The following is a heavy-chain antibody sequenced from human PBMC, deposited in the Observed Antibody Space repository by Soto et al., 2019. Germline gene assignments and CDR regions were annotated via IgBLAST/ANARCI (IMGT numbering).Heavy chain of an antibody. CDR2: VHYSGSV. CDR3: ARSGHIFAGVV. Sequence: QVQLQESGPGLVKPSETLSLTCIVSGASMNDYYGSWIRQSPGKGLEHIGYVHYSGSVNYNPSLRGRVAISMDTSKNQVSLRLTSVTAADTAIYSCARSGHIFAGVVWGQGILVTVSS. CDR1: GASMNDYY. V-gene: IGHV4-59*01. D-gene: IGHD3-3*01. J-gene: IGHJ4*02.